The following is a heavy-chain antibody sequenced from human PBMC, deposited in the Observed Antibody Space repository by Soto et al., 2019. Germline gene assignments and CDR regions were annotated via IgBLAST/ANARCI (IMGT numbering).Heavy chain of an antibody. CDR1: GFTFSDYY. J-gene: IGHJ6*02. CDR2: ISSSGSTI. D-gene: IGHD3-16*02. V-gene: IGHV3-11*01. CDR3: ARDNMITFGGVIVYYGMDV. Sequence: VGSLRLSCAASGFTFSDYYMSWIRQAPGKGLEWVSYISSSGSTIYYADSVKGRFTISRDNAKNSLYLQMNSLRAEDTAVYYCARDNMITFGGVIVYYGMDVWGQGTTVTVSS.